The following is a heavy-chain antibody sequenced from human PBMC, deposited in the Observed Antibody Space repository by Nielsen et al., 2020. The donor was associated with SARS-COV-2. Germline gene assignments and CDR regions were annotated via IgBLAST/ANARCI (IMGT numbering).Heavy chain of an antibody. CDR3: ARDPKLVTYCSSTSCQSNGDY. Sequence: WLRQPPGKGLEWVSSISSSSSYIYYADSVKGRFTISRDNAKNSLYLQMNSLRAEDTAVYYCARDPKLVTYCSSTSCQSNGDYWGQGTLVTVSS. CDR2: ISSSSSYI. D-gene: IGHD2-2*01. J-gene: IGHJ4*02. V-gene: IGHV3-21*01.